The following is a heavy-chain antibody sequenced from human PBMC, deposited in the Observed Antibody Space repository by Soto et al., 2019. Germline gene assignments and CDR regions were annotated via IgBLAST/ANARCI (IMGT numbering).Heavy chain of an antibody. CDR2: MNPNSGNT. CDR1: GYTFTSYD. CDR3: ARANYDFWSERPGNWFDP. V-gene: IGHV1-8*01. J-gene: IGHJ5*02. D-gene: IGHD3-3*01. Sequence: GGSVKVSCEASGYTFTSYDINWVRQATGQGLEWMGWMNPNSGNTGYAQKFQGRVTMTRNTSISTAYMELSSLRSEDTAVYYCARANYDFWSERPGNWFDPWGQGTLVTVSS.